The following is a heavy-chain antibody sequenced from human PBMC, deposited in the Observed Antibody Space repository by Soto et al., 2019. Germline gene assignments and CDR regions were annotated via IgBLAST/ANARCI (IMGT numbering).Heavy chain of an antibody. D-gene: IGHD4-17*01. Sequence: QVQLVQSGAEVKKPGASVKVSCKASGYTFTSYAMHWVRQAPGQRLEWMGWINAGNGNTEYSQKFQGRVTITRDTSASTAYMELSSLRSEDTAVYYCARVPDCGDTRGDDYWGQGTLVTVSS. CDR3: ARVPDCGDTRGDDY. CDR2: INAGNGNT. V-gene: IGHV1-3*01. J-gene: IGHJ4*02. CDR1: GYTFTSYA.